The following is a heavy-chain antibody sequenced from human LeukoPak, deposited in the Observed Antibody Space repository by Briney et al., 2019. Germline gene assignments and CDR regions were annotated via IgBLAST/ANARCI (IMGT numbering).Heavy chain of an antibody. D-gene: IGHD1-26*01. CDR1: GGSISSNSYY. J-gene: IGHJ6*03. CDR2: IYYSGST. CDR3: ARDYCGSYSLNYYYYYYMDV. Sequence: SETLSLTCAVSGGSISSNSYYWGWIRQPPGKGLEWIGSIYYSGSTYYNPSLKSRVTISVDTSKNQFSLRLSSVTAADTAVYYCARDYCGSYSLNYYYYYYMDVWGKGTTVTVSS. V-gene: IGHV4-39*07.